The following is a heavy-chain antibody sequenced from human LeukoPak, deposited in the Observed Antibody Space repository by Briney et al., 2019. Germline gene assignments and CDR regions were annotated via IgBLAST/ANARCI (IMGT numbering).Heavy chain of an antibody. Sequence: SGPTLVKPSETLSLSCTVSGGSNNSYYWSWIRQPPGKGLEWIGYTHPSGNTNYSPSLKSRVTISIDMSRNQFSLKLSSVTAADTAVYYCARKAPKKGWFDPWGQGTLVTVS. CDR2: THPSGNT. J-gene: IGHJ5*02. V-gene: IGHV4-4*09. CDR3: ARKAPKKGWFDP. CDR1: GGSNNSYY.